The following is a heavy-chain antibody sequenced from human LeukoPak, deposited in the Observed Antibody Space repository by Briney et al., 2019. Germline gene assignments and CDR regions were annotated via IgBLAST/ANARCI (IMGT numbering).Heavy chain of an antibody. D-gene: IGHD1-26*01. CDR2: ISPNSGGT. CDR3: ARGGGRYSVDF. CDR1: GYTFIDYY. J-gene: IGHJ4*02. Sequence: ASVKVSCKASGYTFIDYYMHWVRQAPGQGLEWIGWISPNSGGTKYIQKFQGRVTMTRDTSITTVYMELSGLSFDDTAVYYCARGGGRYSVDFWGQGTLVIVSS. V-gene: IGHV1-2*02.